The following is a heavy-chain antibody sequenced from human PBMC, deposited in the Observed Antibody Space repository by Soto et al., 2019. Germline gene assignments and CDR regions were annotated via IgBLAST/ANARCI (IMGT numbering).Heavy chain of an antibody. V-gene: IGHV1-2*04. D-gene: IGHD3-22*01. J-gene: IGHJ6*02. CDR1: GGTFSSYA. CDR2: INPNSGGT. Sequence: ASVKVSCKTSGGTFSSYAISWVRQAPGQGLEWMGWINPNSGGTNYAQKFQGWVTMTRDTSISTAYMELSRLRSDDTAVYYCAREPSSPSYYYDSGGYYRRKYYYGRAVGGQGTRATVSS. CDR3: AREPSSPSYYYDSGGYYRRKYYYGRAV.